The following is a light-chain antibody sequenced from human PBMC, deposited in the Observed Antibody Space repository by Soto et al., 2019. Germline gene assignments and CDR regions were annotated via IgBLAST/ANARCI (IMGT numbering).Light chain of an antibody. J-gene: IGKJ5*01. CDR2: DAS. CDR3: QQFNNY. Sequence: AIQLTQSPSSLSESVGDRVTITCRASQGISSALAWYQQKPGKAPKLLIYDASSLESGVPSRFSGSGSGTDFTLTISSLQPEDFATYYCQQFNNYFGQGTRLEIK. CDR1: QGISSA. V-gene: IGKV1D-13*01.